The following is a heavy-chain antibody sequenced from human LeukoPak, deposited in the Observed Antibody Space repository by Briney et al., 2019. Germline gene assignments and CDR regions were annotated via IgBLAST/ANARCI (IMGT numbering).Heavy chain of an antibody. J-gene: IGHJ4*02. CDR2: IYYSGST. CDR3: ARERGASRRLVRRYYFDY. V-gene: IGHV4-39*07. Sequence: SETLSLTCTVSGGSISSSSYYWGWIRQPPGKGLEWIGSIYYSGSTYYNPSLKSRVTISVDTSKNQFSLKLSSVTAADTAVYYCARERGASRRLVRRYYFDYWGQGTLVTVSS. CDR1: GGSISSSSYY. D-gene: IGHD6-19*01.